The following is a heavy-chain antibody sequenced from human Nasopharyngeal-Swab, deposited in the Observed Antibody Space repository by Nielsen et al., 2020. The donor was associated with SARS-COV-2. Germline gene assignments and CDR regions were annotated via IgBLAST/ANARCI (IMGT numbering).Heavy chain of an antibody. CDR3: ARARGGSYYSPFDY. J-gene: IGHJ4*02. Sequence: GESLKISCAASGFTFTSYAFHWVRQAPGKGLEWVAVISYDGSNKYYADSVKGRFTISRDNSKNTLYLQMNSLRAEDTAVYYCARARGGSYYSPFDYWGQGTLVTVSS. CDR1: GFTFTSYA. CDR2: ISYDGSNK. D-gene: IGHD1-26*01. V-gene: IGHV3-30*04.